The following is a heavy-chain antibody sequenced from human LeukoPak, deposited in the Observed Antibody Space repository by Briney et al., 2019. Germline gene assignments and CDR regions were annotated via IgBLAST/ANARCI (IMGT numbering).Heavy chain of an antibody. CDR2: IYSGGST. V-gene: IGHV3-23*03. J-gene: IGHJ4*02. CDR3: ARRAVY. CDR1: GFTFSNYA. Sequence: PGGSLRLSCAASGFTFSNYAMSWVRQAPGKGLEWVSVIYSGGSTYYADSVKGRFTISRDNSKNTLYLQMNSLRAEDTAVYYCARRAVYWGQGTLVTVSS. D-gene: IGHD6-25*01.